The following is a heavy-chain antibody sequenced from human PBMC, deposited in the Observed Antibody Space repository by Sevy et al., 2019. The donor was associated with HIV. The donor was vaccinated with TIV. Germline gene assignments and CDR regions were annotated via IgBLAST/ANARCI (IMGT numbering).Heavy chain of an antibody. V-gene: IGHV4-59*01. CDR3: ARAPMATVTTYFDY. CDR1: GGSISSYY. J-gene: IGHJ4*02. D-gene: IGHD4-17*01. Sequence: SETLSLTRTVSGGSISSYYWSWIRQPPGKGLEWIGYIYYSGSTNYNPSLKSRVTISVDTSKNQFSLKLSSVTAADTAVYYCARAPMATVTTYFDYWGQGTLVTVSS. CDR2: IYYSGST.